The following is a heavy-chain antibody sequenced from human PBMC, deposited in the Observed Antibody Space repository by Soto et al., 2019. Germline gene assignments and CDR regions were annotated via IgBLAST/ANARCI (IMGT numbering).Heavy chain of an antibody. CDR3: SRKRGGGYLIDY. V-gene: IGHV5-10-1*01. CDR2: IDPSDSYT. CDR1: GYSFTRYW. Sequence: EEYLKISCNGSGYSFTRYWIRWVRQMPGKGLEWMGRIDPSDSYTNYSPSFQGHVTISADKSISTAYLQWSSLKASDTAMSYCSRKRGGGYLIDYWGPGTLLSGFS. J-gene: IGHJ4*02. D-gene: IGHD3-10*01.